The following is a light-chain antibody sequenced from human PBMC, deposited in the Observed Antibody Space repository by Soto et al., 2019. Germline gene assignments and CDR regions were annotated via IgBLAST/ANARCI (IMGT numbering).Light chain of an antibody. CDR1: QSVSSSY. J-gene: IGKJ5*01. Sequence: EIVLTQSPGTLSLSPGETATLSCRASQSVSSSYLAWYQQKPGQAPRLLIYGASGRATGIPDRFSGSGSGTDFTVTISRLEFEDSAVYYCQQYGSSPPVTFGQGTRLEIK. CDR3: QQYGSSPPVT. V-gene: IGKV3-20*01. CDR2: GAS.